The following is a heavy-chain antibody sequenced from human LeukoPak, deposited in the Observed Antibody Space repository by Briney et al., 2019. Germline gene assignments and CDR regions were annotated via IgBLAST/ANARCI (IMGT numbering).Heavy chain of an antibody. D-gene: IGHD3-10*01. CDR2: INPNSGGT. J-gene: IGHJ4*02. Sequence: GASVTVSCKASGYTFTGYYMHWVRQAPGQGLEWMGRINPNSGGTNYAQKFQGRVTMTRDTSISTAYMELSRLRSDDTAVYYCARVPKMVRGVDYWGQGTLVTVSS. CDR3: ARVPKMVRGVDY. CDR1: GYTFTGYY. V-gene: IGHV1-2*06.